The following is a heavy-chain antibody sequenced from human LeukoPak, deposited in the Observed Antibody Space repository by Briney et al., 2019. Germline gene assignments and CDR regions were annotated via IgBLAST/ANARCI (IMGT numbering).Heavy chain of an antibody. D-gene: IGHD3-9*01. V-gene: IGHV4-59*01. CDR1: GGSISSYY. J-gene: IGHJ3*02. CDR3: ARAGGYYDILTGRGLLDDAFDI. Sequence: SETLSLTCTVSGGSISSYYWSWIRQPPGEGLEWIGYIYYSGSTNYNPSLKSRVTISVDTSKNQFSLKLSSVTAADTAVYYCARAGGYYDILTGRGLLDDAFDIWGQGTMVTVSS. CDR2: IYYSGST.